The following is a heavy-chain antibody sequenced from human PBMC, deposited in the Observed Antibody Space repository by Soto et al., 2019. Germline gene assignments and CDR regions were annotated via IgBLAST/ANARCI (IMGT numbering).Heavy chain of an antibody. CDR3: ARSIAAAVDFGY. Sequence: ASVKVSCKASGYTFIRYGITWVRQAPGQGLEWMGWISPYNDYTIYAQKLQGRVTMTTDTSTRTVYMELRGLKSDDTAVYYCARSIAAAVDFGYWGQGTLVTVSS. V-gene: IGHV1-18*01. D-gene: IGHD6-13*01. CDR1: GYTFIRYG. J-gene: IGHJ4*02. CDR2: ISPYNDYT.